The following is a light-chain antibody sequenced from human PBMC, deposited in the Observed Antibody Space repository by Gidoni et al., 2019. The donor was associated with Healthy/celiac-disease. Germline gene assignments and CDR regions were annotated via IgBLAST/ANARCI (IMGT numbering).Light chain of an antibody. CDR1: QSVLYSSNNKNY. CDR2: WAS. V-gene: IGKV4-1*01. J-gene: IGKJ4*01. CDR3: QQYYSTPLT. Sequence: IVMTQSTDSLGVSLGERATINCKSSQSVLYSSNNKNYLAWSQQKPGQPPKLLIYWASTRESGFPDRFSGSGSGTDFTLTTSSLQTEDVAVYYCQQYYSTPLTFGGGTKVEIK.